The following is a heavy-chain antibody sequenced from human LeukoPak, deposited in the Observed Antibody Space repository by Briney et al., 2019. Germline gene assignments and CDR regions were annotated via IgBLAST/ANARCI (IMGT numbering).Heavy chain of an antibody. CDR2: MNPNSGNT. CDR1: GYTFTIYD. D-gene: IGHD2-8*01. J-gene: IGHJ6*03. CDR3: ALFNDYYYYYMDV. V-gene: IGHV1-8*01. Sequence: WASVKVSCKASGYTFTIYDINWVRQATGQGLGWMGWMNPNSGNTGYAQKFQGRVTMTRNTSISTAYMELSSLRSEDTAVYYCALFNDYYYYYMDVWGKGTTVTVSS.